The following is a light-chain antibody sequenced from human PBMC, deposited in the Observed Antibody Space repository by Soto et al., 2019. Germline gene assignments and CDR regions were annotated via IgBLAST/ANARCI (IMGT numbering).Light chain of an antibody. V-gene: IGLV2-23*01. CDR3: CSSAPESTYV. CDR1: SSDVGAYNS. Sequence: QSALAQPASVSGSPGQSITISCTGTSSDVGAYNSVSWYQQHPHKAPQVIIYKGTQRPSGISNRFSGSTSGTVASLTISGLQADDEADYFCCSSAPESTYVFGTGTK. CDR2: KGT. J-gene: IGLJ1*01.